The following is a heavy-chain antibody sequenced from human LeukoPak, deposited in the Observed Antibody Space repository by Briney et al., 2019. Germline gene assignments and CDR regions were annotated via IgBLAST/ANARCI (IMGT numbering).Heavy chain of an antibody. J-gene: IGHJ4*02. CDR1: GYTFVNYA. D-gene: IGHD4-11*01. Sequence: GASVKVSCKASGYTFVNYAISWVRQAPGQGLEWMGWISPYNGNTNYAQKLQGRVTMTTDTSTSTAYMEVRSLRSDDTAVYYCARDTYTDYWGQGTLVTVSS. CDR2: ISPYNGNT. V-gene: IGHV1-18*01. CDR3: ARDTYTDY.